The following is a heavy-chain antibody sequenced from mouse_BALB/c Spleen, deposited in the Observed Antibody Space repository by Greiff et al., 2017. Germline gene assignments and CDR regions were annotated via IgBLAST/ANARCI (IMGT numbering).Heavy chain of an antibody. V-gene: IGHV7-3*02. CDR1: GFTFTDYY. J-gene: IGHJ4*01. Sequence: EVMLVESGGGLVQPGGSLRLSCATSGFTFTDYYMSWVRQPPGKALEWLGFIRNKANGYTTEYSASVKGRFTISRDNSQSILYLQMNTLRAEDSATYYCARVSSSYYAMDYWGQGTSVTVSS. CDR3: ARVSSSYYAMDY. D-gene: IGHD6-1*01. CDR2: IRNKANGYTT.